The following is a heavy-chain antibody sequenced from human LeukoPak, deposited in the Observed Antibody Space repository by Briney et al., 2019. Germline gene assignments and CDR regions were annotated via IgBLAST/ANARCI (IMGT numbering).Heavy chain of an antibody. Sequence: AETLSLTCTVSGYSISSGYYWGWIRQPPGKGLEWMGRIYHSGSTYYNPALKRRVTISVDTSKNQFSLKLSSVTAADTAVYYCAREGPYSNYANWYFDLWGRGTLVTVSS. J-gene: IGHJ2*01. V-gene: IGHV4-38-2*02. CDR3: AREGPYSNYANWYFDL. CDR1: GYSISSGYY. D-gene: IGHD4-11*01. CDR2: IYHSGST.